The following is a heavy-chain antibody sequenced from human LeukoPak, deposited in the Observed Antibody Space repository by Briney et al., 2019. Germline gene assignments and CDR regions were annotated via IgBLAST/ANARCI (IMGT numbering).Heavy chain of an antibody. CDR1: GGTFSSYI. Sequence: SVKVSCKASGGTFSSYIISWVRQAPGQGLEWMGRIIPILGIANYAQKFQGRVTITADKSTSTAYMELSRLRSEDTAVYYCARGTWTWYEVTTEEPNFDYWGQGTLVTVSS. CDR2: IIPILGIA. CDR3: ARGTWTWYEVTTEEPNFDY. D-gene: IGHD4-17*01. V-gene: IGHV1-69*02. J-gene: IGHJ4*02.